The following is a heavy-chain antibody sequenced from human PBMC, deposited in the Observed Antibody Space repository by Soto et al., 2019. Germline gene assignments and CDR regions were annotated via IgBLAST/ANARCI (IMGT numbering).Heavy chain of an antibody. CDR3: ARESVAVAGTDFDY. Sequence: GGSLRLSCAASGFSFSSYGMHWVRQAPGKGLEWVAVIWCDGSNKYYADSVKGRFTISRDNSMYTLYLQMNSLRAEDTAVYYCARESVAVAGTDFDYWGQGTLVTVSS. J-gene: IGHJ4*02. D-gene: IGHD6-19*01. V-gene: IGHV3-33*01. CDR2: IWCDGSNK. CDR1: GFSFSSYG.